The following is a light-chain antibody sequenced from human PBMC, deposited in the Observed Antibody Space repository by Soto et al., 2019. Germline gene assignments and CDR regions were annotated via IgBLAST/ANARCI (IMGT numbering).Light chain of an antibody. J-gene: IGKJ4*01. Sequence: EIVLTQSPGTLSLSPGERATLSCRASQSVSSSFLAWYQQKPGQAPRLLIYGASSRATGIPDRFSGSGSGXXXXXXXXXXXXXDXAXXYXQQYDSSPLTFGGGTKVEIK. V-gene: IGKV3-20*01. CDR3: QQYDSSPLT. CDR2: GAS. CDR1: QSVSSSF.